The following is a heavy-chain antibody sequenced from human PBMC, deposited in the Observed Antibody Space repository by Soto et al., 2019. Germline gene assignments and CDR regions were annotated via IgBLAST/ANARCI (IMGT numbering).Heavy chain of an antibody. CDR1: GDSLTRNY. V-gene: IGHV4-59*01. Sequence: QVQLQESGPGLVKPSETLSLTCTVSGDSLTRNYWSWIRQPPGKGLEWLAFIHNGQTTNYNPSLVGRVSVSVDTSKSQLSPNLNSVTAADTAVYYCARTVSGGFDYWGQGILVTVSS. J-gene: IGHJ4*01. CDR2: IHNGQTT. CDR3: ARTVSGGFDY.